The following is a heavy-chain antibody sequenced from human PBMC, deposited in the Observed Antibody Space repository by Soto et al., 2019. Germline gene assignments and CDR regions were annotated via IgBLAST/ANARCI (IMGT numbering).Heavy chain of an antibody. CDR3: ARHLSGKGPYKTRVSWFDP. V-gene: IGHV4-39*01. CDR1: GGSISSNDYY. Sequence: PSETLSLTCTVSGGSISSNDYYWGWIRQPPGKGLEWIGSIYYSGSAHYNTSLKSRATIAVDTSKNDFSLKLSSVTAADTAVYYCARHLSGKGPYKTRVSWFDPWGQGTLVTVSS. CDR2: IYYSGSA. D-gene: IGHD3-9*01. J-gene: IGHJ5*02.